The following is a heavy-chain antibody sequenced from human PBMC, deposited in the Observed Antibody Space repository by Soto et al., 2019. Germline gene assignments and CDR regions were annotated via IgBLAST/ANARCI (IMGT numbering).Heavy chain of an antibody. V-gene: IGHV1-46*01. CDR1: GYTFTSYY. J-gene: IGHJ6*02. CDR3: ARARVDYGDYSYYYGMDV. CDR2: INPSGGST. Sequence: GASVKVSCKASGYTFTSYYMHWVRQAPGQGLEWMGIINPSGGSTSYAQKFQGRVTMTRDTSTSTVYMELSSLRSEDTAVYYCARARVDYGDYSYYYGMDVWGQGTTVTVSS. D-gene: IGHD4-17*01.